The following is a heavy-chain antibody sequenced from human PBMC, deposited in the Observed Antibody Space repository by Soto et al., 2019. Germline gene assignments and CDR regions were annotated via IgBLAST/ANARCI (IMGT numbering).Heavy chain of an antibody. J-gene: IGHJ4*02. Sequence: QITLKESGPTLVRPTQPLTLTCTFSGFSLTTSGVGVGWIRQPPGKALEWLAVIYWDDDKRYSSSLKSRLTITKDTSKNQVVLTMTNRDPVDTATYYCAHHPYYGLGSYSFDYWGQGTLVTVSS. CDR3: AHHPYYGLGSYSFDY. CDR2: IYWDDDK. D-gene: IGHD3-10*01. CDR1: GFSLTTSGVG. V-gene: IGHV2-5*02.